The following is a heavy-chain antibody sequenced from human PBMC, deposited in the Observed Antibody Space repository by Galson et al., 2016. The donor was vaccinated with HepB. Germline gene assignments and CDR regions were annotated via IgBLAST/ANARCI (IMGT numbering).Heavy chain of an antibody. J-gene: IGHJ4*02. CDR3: AHRGRTRYFDT. CDR2: IYWDDED. Sequence: PALVKSTQTLTLTCSVSGISVTTFEVGVGWIRQSPGKAPEWLAIIYWDDEDRYSPSLKSRLTITRDTSKNQVVLTMINMDPEDTATYYCAHRGRTRYFDTWGQGTLVTVSS. V-gene: IGHV2-5*02. D-gene: IGHD3/OR15-3a*01. CDR1: GISVTTFEVG.